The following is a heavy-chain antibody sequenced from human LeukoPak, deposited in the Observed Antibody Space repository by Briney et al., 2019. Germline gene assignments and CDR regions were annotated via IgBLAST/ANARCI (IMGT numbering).Heavy chain of an antibody. CDR2: IWPSGST. D-gene: IGHD3-16*01. CDR1: GGSISSGPYF. V-gene: IGHV4-30-2*06. Sequence: SETLSLTCSVSGGSISSGPYFWSWIRQSPGQGLEWIGYIWPSGSTNYNPSLSGRVAISLDKSRNHFTLMVTAVTAADTAVYYCARDRGDYVWGSSPTTLYYFDYWGQGTLVTISS. J-gene: IGHJ4*02. CDR3: ARDRGDYVWGSSPTTLYYFDY.